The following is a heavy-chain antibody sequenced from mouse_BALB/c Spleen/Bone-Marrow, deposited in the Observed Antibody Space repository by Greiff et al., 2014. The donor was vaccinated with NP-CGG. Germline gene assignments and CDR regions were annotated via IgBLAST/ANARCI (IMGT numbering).Heavy chain of an antibody. J-gene: IGHJ3*01. CDR1: GFNIKDTY. Sequence: EVQLQQSGAELVKPGASVKLSCTASGFNIKDTYMHWVEQRPEQGLEWIGRIDPANGNTKYDPKFQGKATITADTSSNTAYLQXSXXXXEDXAVYYCASYYYGSSSLAYWGQGTMVTVSA. D-gene: IGHD1-1*01. CDR3: ASYYYGSSSLAY. CDR2: IDPANGNT. V-gene: IGHV14-3*02.